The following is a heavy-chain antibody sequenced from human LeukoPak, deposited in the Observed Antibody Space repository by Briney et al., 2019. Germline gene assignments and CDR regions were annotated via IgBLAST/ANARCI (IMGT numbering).Heavy chain of an antibody. CDR1: GFTFNNYA. CDR3: ARDPYNGYYGDDYYYYMDV. V-gene: IGHV3-23*01. CDR2: ISGSDAGT. D-gene: IGHD4-17*01. J-gene: IGHJ6*03. Sequence: PGGSLRLSCAASGFTFNNYAMSWVRQAPGKGLEWVSAISGSDAGTYYADSVKGRFTISRDNSKNTLYLQMNSLRAEDTAVYYCARDPYNGYYGDDYYYYMDVWGKGTTVTISS.